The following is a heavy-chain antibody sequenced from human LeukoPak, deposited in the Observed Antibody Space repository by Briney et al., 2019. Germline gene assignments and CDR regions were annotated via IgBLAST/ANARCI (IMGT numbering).Heavy chain of an antibody. CDR3: ATFKYDSWFFDN. CDR2: IYGSGST. Sequence: SETLSLTCTGSGASMSSYYWAWIRQPAGKGLEWIGRIYGSGSTNYNPSLQRRVTMSIDTSENQFSLNLTSVTAADTATYCCATFKYDSWFFDNWGQGTLVTVSS. V-gene: IGHV4-4*07. CDR1: GASMSSYY. D-gene: IGHD3-16*01. J-gene: IGHJ4*02.